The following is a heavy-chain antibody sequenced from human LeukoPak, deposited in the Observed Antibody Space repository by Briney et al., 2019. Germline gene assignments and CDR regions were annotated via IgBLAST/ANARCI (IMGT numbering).Heavy chain of an antibody. D-gene: IGHD2-21*02. CDR1: GYTFTGYY. CDR3: ATRAPCCGGDCWDFDY. CDR2: INPNSGGT. Sequence: ASVKVSCKASGYTFTGYYMHWVRQAPGQGLEWMGRINPNSGGTNYAQKFQGRVTMTRDTSISTAYMELSRLRSDDTAVYYCATRAPCCGGDCWDFDYWGQGTLVTVSS. J-gene: IGHJ4*02. V-gene: IGHV1-2*06.